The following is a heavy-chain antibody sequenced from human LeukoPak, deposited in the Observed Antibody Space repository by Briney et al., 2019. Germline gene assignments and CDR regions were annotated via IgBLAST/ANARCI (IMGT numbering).Heavy chain of an antibody. D-gene: IGHD3-22*01. CDR3: AVDSSGYYYMDV. V-gene: IGHV1-69*06. CDR2: IIPIFGTA. CDR1: GGTFSSYA. J-gene: IGHJ6*03. Sequence: SVKVSCKASGGTFSSYAISWVRQAPGQGLEWMGGIIPIFGTANYAQKFQGRVTITADKSTSTAYMELSSLRSEDTAVYYCAVDSSGYYYMDVWGKGTTVTVSS.